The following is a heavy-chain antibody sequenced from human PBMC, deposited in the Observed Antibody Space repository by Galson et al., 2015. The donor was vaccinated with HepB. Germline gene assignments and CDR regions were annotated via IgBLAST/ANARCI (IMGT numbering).Heavy chain of an antibody. CDR1: GGSISRYS. Sequence: SLTCTVSGGSISRYSWSWIRQPPGTGLDWIGYIYYSGSTNYNPSLKSRVTISVDTSKNQFSMKLSSVTAADTAVYYCARLTPGIRWWAVAGTMSGWFDPWGQGTLVTVSS. CDR3: ARLTPGIRWWAVAGTMSGWFDP. V-gene: IGHV4-59*08. J-gene: IGHJ5*02. D-gene: IGHD6-19*01. CDR2: IYYSGST.